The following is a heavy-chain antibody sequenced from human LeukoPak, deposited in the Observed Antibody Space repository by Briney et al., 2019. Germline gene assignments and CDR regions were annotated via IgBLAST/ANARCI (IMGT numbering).Heavy chain of an antibody. V-gene: IGHV3-23*01. CDR1: GFTFSSYA. CDR3: AKGTYYDFWSGYPNYYFDY. D-gene: IGHD3-3*01. Sequence: GGSLRLSCAASGFTFSSYAMSWVRQAPGKGLEWVSAISGSGGSTYYADSVKGRFTSSRDNSKNTLYLQMNSLRAEDTAVYYCAKGTYYDFWSGYPNYYFDYWGQGTLVTVSS. CDR2: ISGSGGST. J-gene: IGHJ4*02.